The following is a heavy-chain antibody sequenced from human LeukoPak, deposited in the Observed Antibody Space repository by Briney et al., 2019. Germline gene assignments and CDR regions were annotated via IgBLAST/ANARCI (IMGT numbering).Heavy chain of an antibody. J-gene: IGHJ4*02. D-gene: IGHD6-13*01. CDR3: AREGVPIAAAGPNDY. CDR2: ISNSGGNT. CDR1: GFTFSNYA. V-gene: IGHV3-23*01. Sequence: GGSLRLSCAASGFTFSNYAMSWVRQAPGKGLEWVSSISNSGGNTDYADSVKGRFTISRDNSKNTLYLQMNSLRAEDTAVYYCAREGVPIAAAGPNDYWGQGTLVTVSS.